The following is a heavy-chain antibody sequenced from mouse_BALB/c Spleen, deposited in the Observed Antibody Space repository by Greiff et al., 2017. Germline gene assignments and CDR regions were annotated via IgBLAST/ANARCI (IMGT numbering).Heavy chain of an antibody. CDR3: ARITTVVATDHWYFDV. V-gene: IGHV2-6-7*01. D-gene: IGHD1-1*01. Sequence: VKLMESGPGLVAPSQSLSITCTVSGFSLTGYGVNWVRQPPGKGLEWLGMIWGDGSTDYNSALKSRLSISKDNSKSQVFLKMNSLQTDDTARYYCARITTVVATDHWYFDVWGAGTTVTVSS. J-gene: IGHJ1*01. CDR2: IWGDGST. CDR1: GFSLTGYG.